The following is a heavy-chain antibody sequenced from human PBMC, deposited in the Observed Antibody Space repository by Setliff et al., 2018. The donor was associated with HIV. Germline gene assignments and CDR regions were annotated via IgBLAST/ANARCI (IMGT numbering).Heavy chain of an antibody. D-gene: IGHD2-15*01. V-gene: IGHV3-30*02. Sequence: AGGSLRLPCAASGFTFSTYGMQWVRQAPGKGLEWVAFIRYDGSNQYYADSVKGRFTISRDNSKNTLYLQMNSLRAEDTAVYYCAKCGGVTCYSASWYFDYWGQGTLVTVSS. CDR1: GFTFSTYG. J-gene: IGHJ4*02. CDR3: AKCGGVTCYSASWYFDY. CDR2: IRYDGSNQ.